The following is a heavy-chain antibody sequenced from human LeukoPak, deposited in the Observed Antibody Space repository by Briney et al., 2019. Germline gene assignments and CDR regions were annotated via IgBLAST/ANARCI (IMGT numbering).Heavy chain of an antibody. CDR2: IHTSGTT. CDR1: NGSVGSNF. Sequence: SGTLSLTCTVSNGSVGSNFWTYMRQPAGQGLEWIGRIHTSGTTNYNPSLKSRVTMSVDTSKNQFSLELSSVTAADTAVYYCAREETTRSLRAFDCWGQGTLVTVSS. V-gene: IGHV4-4*07. CDR3: AREETTRSLRAFDC. J-gene: IGHJ4*02. D-gene: IGHD5-12*01.